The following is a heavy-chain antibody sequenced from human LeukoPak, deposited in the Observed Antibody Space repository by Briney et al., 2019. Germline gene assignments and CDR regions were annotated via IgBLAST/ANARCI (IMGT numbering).Heavy chain of an antibody. CDR1: GGTFSSYA. CDR3: ARGRAMVRGVIRSAFDY. Sequence: ASVKVSCKASGGTFSSYAISWVRQAPGQGLEWMGGIIPIFGTANYAQKFQGRVTITADESTSTAYMELSSLRSEDTAVYYCARGRAMVRGVIRSAFDYWGQGTLVTVPS. J-gene: IGHJ4*02. D-gene: IGHD3-10*01. V-gene: IGHV1-69*01. CDR2: IIPIFGTA.